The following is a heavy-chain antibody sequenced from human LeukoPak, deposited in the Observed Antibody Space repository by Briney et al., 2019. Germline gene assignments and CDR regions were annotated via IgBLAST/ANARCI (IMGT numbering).Heavy chain of an antibody. CDR2: ITGSGPYI. V-gene: IGHV3-21*06. D-gene: IGHD3-16*01. J-gene: IGHJ4*02. CDR3: VRDVGAVRGEVYFDY. Sequence: GGPLRLSCAASGITFSTFAMHWVRLSPGKGLEWVSSITGSGPYILYADSVKRRFTISRDNTKNFLYLEMTSMTAEDTAMYYCVRDVGAVRGEVYFDYWGQGTLVTVSS. CDR1: GITFSTFA.